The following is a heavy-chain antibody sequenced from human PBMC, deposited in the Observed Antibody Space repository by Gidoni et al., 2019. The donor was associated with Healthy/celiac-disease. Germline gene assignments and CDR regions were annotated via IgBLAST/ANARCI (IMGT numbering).Heavy chain of an antibody. CDR2: IYYSGST. V-gene: IGHV4-39*01. D-gene: IGHD3-16*02. CDR3: ARQSDYDYIWGSYRSDPYYFDY. CDR1: GGSISSSSYY. J-gene: IGHJ4*02. Sequence: QLQLQESGPGLVKPSETLSLTCTVSGGSISSSSYYWGWIRQPPGKGLEWIGSIYYSGSTYYNPSLKSRVTISVDTSKNQFSLKLSSVTAADTAVYYCARQSDYDYIWGSYRSDPYYFDYWGQGTLVTVSS.